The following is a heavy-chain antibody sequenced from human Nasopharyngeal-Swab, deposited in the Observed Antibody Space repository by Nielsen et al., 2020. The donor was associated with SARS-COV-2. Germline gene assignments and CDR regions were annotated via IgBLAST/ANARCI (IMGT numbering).Heavy chain of an antibody. J-gene: IGHJ3*02. CDR2: ISYDGTIQ. CDR3: ARGAVAGRNAFDI. V-gene: IGHV3-30-3*01. CDR1: GFTFSSYA. Sequence: GESLKISCAASGFTFSSYAMHWVRQAPGKGLKWMAFISYDGTIQYYADSVKGRFTISRDNTKNILYLQMSSLRSEDTAVYYCARGAVAGRNAFDIWGQGTLITVSS. D-gene: IGHD6-19*01.